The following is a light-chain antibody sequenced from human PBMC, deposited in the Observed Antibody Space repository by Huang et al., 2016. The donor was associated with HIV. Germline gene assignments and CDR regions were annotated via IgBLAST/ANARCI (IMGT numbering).Light chain of an antibody. J-gene: IGKJ1*01. CDR3: QHYDNLRT. Sequence: DIPMTQSPSSLSASVGDRVTITCQASKDNSTYLNWYQQKPGKAPKPLIYDSSNFETGVSSRFSGSGSGTDFTCTIRSLQPEDIATYYCQHYDNLRTFGQGTKVEIK. CDR2: DSS. V-gene: IGKV1-33*01. CDR1: KDNSTY.